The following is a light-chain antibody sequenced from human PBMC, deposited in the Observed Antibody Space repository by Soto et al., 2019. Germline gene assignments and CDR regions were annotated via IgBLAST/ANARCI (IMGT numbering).Light chain of an antibody. CDR1: QSVSSN. CDR3: QQYNNWPPLT. CDR2: GAS. J-gene: IGKJ5*01. Sequence: EIVMTQSPATLSVSPGERATLSCRASQSVSSNFAWYQQKPCQAPRLLIYGASTRATGIPARFSGSGSGTEFSLTISSLQSEDFAVYYWQQYNNWPPLTFGQETRLEIK. V-gene: IGKV3-15*01.